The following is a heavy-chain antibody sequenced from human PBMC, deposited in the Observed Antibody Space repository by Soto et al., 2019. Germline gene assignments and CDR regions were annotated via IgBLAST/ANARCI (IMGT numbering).Heavy chain of an antibody. V-gene: IGHV5-51*01. CDR1: GYSFTSYW. CDR2: IYPGDSDT. Sequence: GESLKISCKGSGYSFTSYWIGWVRQMPGKGLEWMGIIYPGDSDTRYSPSFQGQVTISADKSISTAYLQWSSLKASDTAMYYCARLVLQNKHYYYYGMDVWGQGTTVTVSS. J-gene: IGHJ6*02. CDR3: ARLVLQNKHYYYYGMDV. D-gene: IGHD3-10*01.